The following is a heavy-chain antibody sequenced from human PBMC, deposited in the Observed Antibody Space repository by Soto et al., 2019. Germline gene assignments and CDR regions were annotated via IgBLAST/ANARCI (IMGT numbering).Heavy chain of an antibody. V-gene: IGHV1-69*06. CDR2: IIPIFGTA. CDR3: ATETYYYDSSGYRWFDP. D-gene: IGHD3-22*01. CDR1: GGTFSSYA. J-gene: IGHJ5*02. Sequence: SVKVSCKASGGTFSSYAISWVRQAPGQGLEWMGGIIPIFGTANYAQKFQGRVTITADKSTSTAYMELSSLRAEDTAVYYCATETYYYDSSGYRWFDPWRQGTLVTVSS.